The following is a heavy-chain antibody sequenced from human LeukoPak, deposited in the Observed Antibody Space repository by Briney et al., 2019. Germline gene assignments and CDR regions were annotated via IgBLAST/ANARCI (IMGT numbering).Heavy chain of an antibody. V-gene: IGHV3-48*01. Sequence: GGSLRLSCAGSGFTFGSYSMNWVRHAPGKGLEWVSYIGHTGSITDYADSVKGRFTISRDNSKNTLYLQMNSLRAEDTAVYYCARVYYYDSSGRGIWGAFDIWGQGTMVTVSS. CDR2: IGHTGSIT. J-gene: IGHJ3*02. D-gene: IGHD3-22*01. CDR3: ARVYYYDSSGRGIWGAFDI. CDR1: GFTFGSYS.